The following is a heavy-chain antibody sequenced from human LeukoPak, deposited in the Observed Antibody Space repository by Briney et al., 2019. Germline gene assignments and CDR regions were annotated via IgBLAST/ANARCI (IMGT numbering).Heavy chain of an antibody. Sequence: GGSLRLSCSASGFTFSSYAMHWVRQAPEKGLEYVSGISDNGGSTYYADCVEGRFTISRDNSRNTLYFQMSSLRAEDTAVYYCARDQYSSTWYRGAFDVWGQGTMVSVSS. CDR3: ARDQYSSTWYRGAFDV. D-gene: IGHD6-13*01. V-gene: IGHV3-64D*06. J-gene: IGHJ3*01. CDR1: GFTFSSYA. CDR2: ISDNGGST.